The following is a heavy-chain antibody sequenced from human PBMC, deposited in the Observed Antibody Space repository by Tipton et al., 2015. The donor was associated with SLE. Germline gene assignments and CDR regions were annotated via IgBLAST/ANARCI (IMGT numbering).Heavy chain of an antibody. J-gene: IGHJ4*02. V-gene: IGHV4-4*02. CDR2: IHHSGST. D-gene: IGHD4-17*01. CDR3: AKDYNHDNADYN. Sequence: TLSLTCAVSGGSIRSSNWWSWVRQPPGKGPEWIGEIHHSGSTNSNPSLKSRVTISVDKSKNQFSLKLSSVTVADTAVYYCAKDYNHDNADYNWGQGTLVIASS. CDR1: GGSIRSSNW.